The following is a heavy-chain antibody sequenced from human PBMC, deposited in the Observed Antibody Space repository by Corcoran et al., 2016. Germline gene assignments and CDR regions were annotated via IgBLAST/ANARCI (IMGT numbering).Heavy chain of an antibody. CDR1: GGSFSGYY. D-gene: IGHD6-13*01. J-gene: IGHJ4*02. Sequence: QVQLQQWGARLLKPSETLSLTCAVYGGSFSGYYWTWIRQPPGKGLEWIGEVNLSGGTSYSPSLSSRVTISVDPSKNQLSLDLTSVTAADTAVYYCASGSIAARCNCWGQGTLVTVSS. CDR2: VNLSGGT. V-gene: IGHV4-34*01. CDR3: ASGSIAARCNC.